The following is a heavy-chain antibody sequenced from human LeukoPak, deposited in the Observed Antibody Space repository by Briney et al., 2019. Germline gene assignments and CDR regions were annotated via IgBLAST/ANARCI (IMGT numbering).Heavy chain of an antibody. CDR2: ISSSGSTI. CDR1: GFTFSNSY. V-gene: IGHV3-11*04. J-gene: IGHJ6*03. Sequence: GGSLRLFCAASGFTFSNSYMNWIRQAPGKGLEWVSYISSSGSTIYYADSVKGRFTISRDNANNSLYLQMNSLRAEDTAVYYCTSLLYYYMDVWAKGPRSPSP. CDR3: TSLLYYYMDV.